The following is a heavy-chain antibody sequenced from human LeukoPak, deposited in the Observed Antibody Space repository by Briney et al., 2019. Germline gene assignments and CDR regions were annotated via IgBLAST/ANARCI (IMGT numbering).Heavy chain of an antibody. V-gene: IGHV1-18*01. CDR1: GYTFTSYG. D-gene: IGHD3-3*01. J-gene: IGHJ6*02. CDR3: AREEIITIFGVVYGMDV. Sequence: ASVKVSCKASGYTFTSYGISWVRQAPGQGLEWMGWISAYNGNTNYAQKLQGRVTMTTDTPTSTAYMELRSLRSDDTAVYYCAREEIITIFGVVYGMDVWGQGTTVTVSS. CDR2: ISAYNGNT.